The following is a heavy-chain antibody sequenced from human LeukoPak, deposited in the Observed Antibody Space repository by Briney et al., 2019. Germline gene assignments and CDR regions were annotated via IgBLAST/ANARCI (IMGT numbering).Heavy chain of an antibody. CDR1: GGSISSSDYY. J-gene: IGHJ6*03. D-gene: IGHD6-6*01. CDR2: IYYSGST. CDR3: ARGSSSSIGYYYYYMDV. V-gene: IGHV4-30-4*08. Sequence: SETLSLTCTVSGGSISSSDYYWSWIRQPPGKGLEWIGYIYYSGSTYYNPSLKSRVTISVDTSKNQFSLKLSSVTAADTAVYYCARGSSSSIGYYYYYMDVWGKGTTVTVSS.